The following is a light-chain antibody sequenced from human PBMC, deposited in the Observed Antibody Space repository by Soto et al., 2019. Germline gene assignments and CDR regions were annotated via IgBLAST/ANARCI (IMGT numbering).Light chain of an antibody. CDR1: QSVSSN. J-gene: IGKJ1*01. V-gene: IGKV3-15*01. Sequence: EIVMTQSPATLSVSPGERATLSCRASQSVSSNLAWYQQKPGQAPRLLIYGASTRATGIPARFSGSGSGTEFTLTISSLQSEDFAVYSCQQYNHWPHTWTFGQGTKVEIK. CDR2: GAS. CDR3: QQYNHWPHTWT.